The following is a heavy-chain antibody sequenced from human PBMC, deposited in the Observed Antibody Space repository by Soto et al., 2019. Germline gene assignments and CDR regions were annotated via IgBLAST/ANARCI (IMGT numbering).Heavy chain of an antibody. CDR2: ISYDGSNK. CDR1: GFTLNSYA. J-gene: IGHJ6*01. CDR3: ARERQRVLYYGMDG. V-gene: IGHV3-30-3*01. Sequence: EGSLSLSCAASGFTLNSYAMHWVRQAPGKGLEWVAVISYDGSNKYYADSVKGRFTISRDNSKNTLYLQMNSLRAEDTAVYYCARERQRVLYYGMDGWGQGVTVTVDS. D-gene: IGHD6-6*01.